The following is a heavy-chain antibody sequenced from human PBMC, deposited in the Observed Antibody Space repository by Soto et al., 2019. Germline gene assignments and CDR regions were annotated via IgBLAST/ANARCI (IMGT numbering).Heavy chain of an antibody. CDR1: GFTFSNAW. D-gene: IGHD3-22*01. Sequence: EVQLVESGGGLVKPGGSLRLSCAASGFTFSNAWMNWVRQAPGKGLEWVGRIKSKTNGGTTDYAAPVKGRFTISRDESKNTLYLQMNSLKTEDTAVYYCTLKDYYDSSDDAFDIWGQGTMVTVSS. V-gene: IGHV3-15*07. CDR2: IKSKTNGGTT. J-gene: IGHJ3*02. CDR3: TLKDYYDSSDDAFDI.